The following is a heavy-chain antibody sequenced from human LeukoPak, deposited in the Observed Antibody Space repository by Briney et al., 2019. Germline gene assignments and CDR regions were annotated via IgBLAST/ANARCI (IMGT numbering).Heavy chain of an antibody. J-gene: IGHJ5*02. V-gene: IGHV3-21*04. Sequence: PGGSLRLSCAASGFIFSSYSMNWVRQAPGKGLEWVSSISSSSSHIYYADSLKGRFTISRDNAKNSLYLQMNSLRAEDTAVYYCAKVAIQFDPWGQGTLVTASS. CDR3: AKVAIQFDP. CDR1: GFIFSSYS. CDR2: ISSSSSHI.